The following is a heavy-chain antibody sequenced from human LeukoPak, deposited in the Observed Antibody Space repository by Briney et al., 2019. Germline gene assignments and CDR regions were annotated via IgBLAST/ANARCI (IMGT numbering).Heavy chain of an antibody. CDR1: GFTFSSYA. V-gene: IGHV3-23*01. CDR3: AKGRSGTYSPTWDY. CDR2: ISATGGSK. Sequence: GGSLRLSCAASGFTFSSYAMAWVRQAPGKGLAWVSSISATGGSKSYADSVKAGISISRDNSKNTLYLQMNSLTAEDTAVYYCAKGRSGTYSPTWDYWGQGTLVTVSS. D-gene: IGHD1-26*01. J-gene: IGHJ4*02.